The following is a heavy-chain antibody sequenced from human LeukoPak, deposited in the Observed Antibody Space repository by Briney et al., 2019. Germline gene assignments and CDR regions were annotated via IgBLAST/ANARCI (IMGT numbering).Heavy chain of an antibody. V-gene: IGHV4-39*07. CDR1: GGSISSGSNY. D-gene: IGHD5-24*01. CDR2: INHSGST. CDR3: ARVFKVRWLQQRGYYYYYMDV. Sequence: SETLSLTCIVSGGSISSGSNYWGWIRQPPGKGLEWIGEINHSGSTNYNPSLKSRVTISVDTSKNQFSLKLSSVTAADTAVYYCARVFKVRWLQQRGYYYYYMDVWGKGTTVTVSS. J-gene: IGHJ6*03.